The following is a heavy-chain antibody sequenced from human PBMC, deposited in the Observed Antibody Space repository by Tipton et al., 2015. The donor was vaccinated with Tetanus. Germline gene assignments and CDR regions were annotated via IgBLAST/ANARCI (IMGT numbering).Heavy chain of an antibody. Sequence: SLRLSCAASEFTFTSYAMTWVRQAPGKGLEWVSVITGGAGSTNYADSVKSRFTISRDNSKNTVYLQMNSLRAEATAEYYCAKAYTGGPPYFFDYWGQGTLVPVSP. J-gene: IGHJ4*02. CDR3: AKAYTGGPPYFFDY. CDR1: EFTFTSYA. V-gene: IGHV3-23*01. D-gene: IGHD2-8*02. CDR2: ITGGAGST.